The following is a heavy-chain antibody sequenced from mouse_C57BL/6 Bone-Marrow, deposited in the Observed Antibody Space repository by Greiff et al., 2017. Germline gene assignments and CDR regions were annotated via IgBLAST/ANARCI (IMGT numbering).Heavy chain of an antibody. CDR1: GFTFSSYG. V-gene: IGHV5-6*01. CDR3: ATTVLSGAMDY. J-gene: IGHJ4*01. CDR2: ISSGGSYT. Sequence: EVKLVESGGDLVKPGGSLKLSCAASGFTFSSYGMSWVRQTPDKRLEWVATISSGGSYTYYPESVKGRFTISRDNAKTTLYLQMSSLKSEATAMYYCATTVLSGAMDYWGQGTSVTVSS.